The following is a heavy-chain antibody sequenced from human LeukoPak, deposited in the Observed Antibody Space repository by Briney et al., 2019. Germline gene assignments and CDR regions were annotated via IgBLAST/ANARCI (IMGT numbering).Heavy chain of an antibody. V-gene: IGHV4-38-2*02. J-gene: IGHJ5*02. CDR1: GYSISSGYY. Sequence: SETLSLTCAVSGYSISSGYYWGWVRQPPGKGLEWIGSIYHSGSTYYNPSLKSRVTISVDTSKNQFSLKLSSVTAADTAVYYCARDQRGRYCGSTSCDNWFDPWGQGTLVTVSS. CDR2: IYHSGST. D-gene: IGHD2-2*01. CDR3: ARDQRGRYCGSTSCDNWFDP.